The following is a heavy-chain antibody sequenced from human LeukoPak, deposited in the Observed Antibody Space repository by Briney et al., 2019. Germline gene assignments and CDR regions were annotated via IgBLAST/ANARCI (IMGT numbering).Heavy chain of an antibody. J-gene: IGHJ5*02. D-gene: IGHD3-10*01. V-gene: IGHV4-34*01. Sequence: SETLSLTCAVYGGSFSGYYWSWIRQPPGKGLEWIGEINHSGSTNYNPSLKSRVTISVDTSKNQFSLKLGSVTAADTAVYYCARMYYYGSGGNWFDPWGQGTLVTVSS. CDR1: GGSFSGYY. CDR2: INHSGST. CDR3: ARMYYYGSGGNWFDP.